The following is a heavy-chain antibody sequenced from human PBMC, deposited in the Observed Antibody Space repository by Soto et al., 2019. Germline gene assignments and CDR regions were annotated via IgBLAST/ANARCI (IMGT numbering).Heavy chain of an antibody. D-gene: IGHD6-6*01. V-gene: IGHV4-30-4*01. Sequence: LSLTCTVSGDSISTADYYWNWIRQPPGKGLEWIGYIYYSGNTYYIPSLRGRVTISVDTSKNQISLKLNSVTAADTAVYYCARGIYSTSSFFDSWGQGTLVTVSS. CDR3: ARGIYSTSSFFDS. J-gene: IGHJ4*02. CDR2: IYYSGNT. CDR1: GDSISTADYY.